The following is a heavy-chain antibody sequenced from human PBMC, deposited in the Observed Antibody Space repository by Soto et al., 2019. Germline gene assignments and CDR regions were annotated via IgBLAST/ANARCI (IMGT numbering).Heavy chain of an antibody. J-gene: IGHJ5*02. CDR3: ARDLGYSSSWGAFDP. CDR2: IWYDGSNK. CDR1: GFTFSSYG. V-gene: IGHV3-33*01. D-gene: IGHD6-13*01. Sequence: AGGSLRLSCAASGFTFSSYGMHWVRQAPGKGLEWVAVIWYDGSNKYYADSVKGRFTISRDNSKNTLYLQMNSLRAEDTAVYYCARDLGYSSSWGAFDPWGQGTLVTVSS.